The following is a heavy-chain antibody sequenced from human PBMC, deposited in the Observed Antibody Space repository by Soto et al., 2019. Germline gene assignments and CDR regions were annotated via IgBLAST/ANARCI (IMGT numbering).Heavy chain of an antibody. CDR2: IYPGDSDT. V-gene: IGHV5-51*01. Sequence: GESLKISFKGSGYSFTSYLICWVRQMPVKGLEWMGIIYPGDSDTRYSPSFQGQVTISADKSISTAYLQWSSLKASDTAMYYCARHETLGYDSSKWFDPWGQGTLVPASS. CDR1: GYSFTSYL. D-gene: IGHD3-22*01. CDR3: ARHETLGYDSSKWFDP. J-gene: IGHJ5*02.